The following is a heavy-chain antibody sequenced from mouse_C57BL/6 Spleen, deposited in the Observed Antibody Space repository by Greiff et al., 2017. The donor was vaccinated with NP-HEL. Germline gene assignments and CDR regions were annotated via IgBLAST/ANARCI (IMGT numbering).Heavy chain of an antibody. CDR3: ARGTTED. Sequence: DVQLVESGGGLVKPGGSLKLSCAASGFTFSSYAMSWVRQTPEKRLEWVATISDGGSYTYYPDNVKGRFTISRDNAKNNLYLQMSHLKSEDTAMYYCARGTTEDWGQGTSVTVSS. J-gene: IGHJ4*01. D-gene: IGHD1-1*01. CDR2: ISDGGSYT. V-gene: IGHV5-4*01. CDR1: GFTFSSYA.